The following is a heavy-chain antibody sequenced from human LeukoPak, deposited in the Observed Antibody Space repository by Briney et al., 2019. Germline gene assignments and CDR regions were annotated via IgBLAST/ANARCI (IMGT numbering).Heavy chain of an antibody. Sequence: SETLSLTCSVSGDSINSSTSYWGWVRQPPGKGLEWIGTIFYSGTIYNNPSLKSRGTMSLDTSKNQFSLRLRSVTAADTAFYYCARVFRFSYFDSWGQGALIT. CDR3: ARVFRFSYFDS. CDR2: IFYSGTI. CDR1: GDSINSSTSY. D-gene: IGHD3-3*01. J-gene: IGHJ4*02. V-gene: IGHV4-39*07.